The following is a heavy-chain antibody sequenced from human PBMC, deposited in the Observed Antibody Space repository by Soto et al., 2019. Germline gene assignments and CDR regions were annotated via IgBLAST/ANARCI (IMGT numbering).Heavy chain of an antibody. V-gene: IGHV1-18*04. CDR2: ITAYNDNT. J-gene: IGHJ4*02. CDR3: ARGQIQSDFDY. Sequence: ASVKVSCKASGYTFTSYGLNWVRQAPGQGLEWMGGITAYNDNTNYAQKVQGRAILTIDTSTTTGYMELRSLRSDDTAVYYCARGQIQSDFDYWGQGTLVTSPQ. CDR1: GYTFTSYG. D-gene: IGHD3-3*01.